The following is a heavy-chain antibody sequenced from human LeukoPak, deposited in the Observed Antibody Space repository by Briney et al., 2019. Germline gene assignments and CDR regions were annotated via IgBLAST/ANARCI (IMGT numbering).Heavy chain of an antibody. D-gene: IGHD6-6*01. Sequence: SETLSLTCSVSIGSISSSYYWSWIRQPAGKGLEWIGRIYTSGSTNYNPSLKSRVTMSVDTSKNQFSLKLSSVTAADTAVYYCARGSIAARKGGDAFDIWDQGTMVTVSS. CDR1: IGSISSSYY. J-gene: IGHJ3*02. CDR2: IYTSGST. V-gene: IGHV4-4*07. CDR3: ARGSIAARKGGDAFDI.